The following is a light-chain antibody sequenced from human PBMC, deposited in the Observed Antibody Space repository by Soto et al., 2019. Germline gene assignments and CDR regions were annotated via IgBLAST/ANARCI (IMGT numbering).Light chain of an antibody. V-gene: IGKV1-39*01. J-gene: IGKJ4*01. CDR2: AAS. CDR3: QQSYSTPRT. Sequence: DIQMTQSPSSLSASVGDRVTITCRASQSISSYLNWYQQKPGKAPKLLIYAASSLQSGVPSRFSGSGSGTDFSLTISSLQPEEFATYYCQQSYSTPRTCGGGTKMEIK. CDR1: QSISSY.